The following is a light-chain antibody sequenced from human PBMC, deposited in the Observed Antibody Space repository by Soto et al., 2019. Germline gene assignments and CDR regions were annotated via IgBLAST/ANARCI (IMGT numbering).Light chain of an antibody. CDR3: QSYDTGRRGII. Sequence: QSVLTQPPSVSGAPGQRVTISCTGTSSNIGADYNVHWYRQLPGTAPKLLIYGNNHRPSGVPDRFSGSKSGPSASLAITGLQTEDEADYYCQSYDTGRRGIIFGGGTQLTVL. V-gene: IGLV1-40*01. J-gene: IGLJ2*01. CDR1: SSNIGADYN. CDR2: GNN.